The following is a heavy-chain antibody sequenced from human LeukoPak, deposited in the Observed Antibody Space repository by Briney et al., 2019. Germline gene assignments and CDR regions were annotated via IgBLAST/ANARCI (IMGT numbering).Heavy chain of an antibody. CDR2: IYWDDDK. CDR1: GFSLSSTGVG. CDR3: AHRESGWPRFAY. D-gene: IGHD6-19*01. V-gene: IGHV2-5*02. Sequence: SGPTLVKPTQALTLTCTFSGFSLSSTGVGVGWFRQPPGKALECLALIYWDDDKRYSPSLKSRLTITKDTSKNQVVLTMTNMDPVDTATYYCAHRESGWPRFAYWGQGALVTVSS. J-gene: IGHJ4*02.